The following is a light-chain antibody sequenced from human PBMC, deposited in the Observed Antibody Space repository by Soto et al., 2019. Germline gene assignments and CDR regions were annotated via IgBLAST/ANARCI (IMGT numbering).Light chain of an antibody. Sequence: QTVVTQPPSVSGAPGQRVTISCTGSSSNIGAGRDVHWYQQLPGTAPRRLIYGNNNRPSGVPDRFSASKSGTSASLAITGLQAEDEADFYCQSFDSSLSAYVFGTGTKLTVL. CDR1: SSNIGAGRD. CDR3: QSFDSSLSAYV. J-gene: IGLJ1*01. CDR2: GNN. V-gene: IGLV1-40*01.